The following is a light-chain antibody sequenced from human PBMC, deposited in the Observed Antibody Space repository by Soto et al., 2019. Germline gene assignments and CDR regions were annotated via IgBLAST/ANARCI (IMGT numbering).Light chain of an antibody. CDR2: AVS. V-gene: IGLV2-8*01. Sequence: QSALTQPPSASGSLGQSVTISCPGTSSDIGGYNYVSWYQQHPGKAPKLIIYAVSNRSSEVPGRFSGSKSGNTASLTVSGLLAEDEADYFCSSYAAKTNLVFGTGAKLTGL. CDR3: SSYAAKTNLV. CDR1: SSDIGGYNY. J-gene: IGLJ1*01.